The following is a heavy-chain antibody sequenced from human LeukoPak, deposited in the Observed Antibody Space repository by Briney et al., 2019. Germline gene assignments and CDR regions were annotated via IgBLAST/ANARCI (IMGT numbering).Heavy chain of an antibody. V-gene: IGHV4-38-2*02. J-gene: IGHJ4*02. CDR2: IYHSGST. D-gene: IGHD3-22*01. CDR1: GYSISSGYY. CDR3: ARDTYYYDSSGYYGGFDY. Sequence: SETLSLTCTVSGYSISSGYYWGWIRQPPGKGLEWIGSIYHSGSTYYNPSLKSRVTISVDTSKNQFSLKLSSVTAADTAVYYCARDTYYYDSSGYYGGFDYWGQGTLVTVSS.